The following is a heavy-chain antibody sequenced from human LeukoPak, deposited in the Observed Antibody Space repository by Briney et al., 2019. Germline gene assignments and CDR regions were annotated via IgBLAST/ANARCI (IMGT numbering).Heavy chain of an antibody. CDR2: IIPILGIA. CDR3: GRDRYAGNVGNWFDP. D-gene: IGHD4-23*01. Sequence: SVKVSCKASGGTFSSYAISWVRQAPGQGLEWMGRIIPILGIANYAQKFQGRVTITADKSTSTAYMEQSSLRSEDTAVYYCGRDRYAGNVGNWFDPWGQGTLVTVSS. CDR1: GGTFSSYA. V-gene: IGHV1-69*04. J-gene: IGHJ5*02.